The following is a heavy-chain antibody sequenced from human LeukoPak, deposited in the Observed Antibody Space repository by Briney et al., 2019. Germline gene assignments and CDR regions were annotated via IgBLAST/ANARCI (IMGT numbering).Heavy chain of an antibody. V-gene: IGHV1-69*01. CDR3: ASHHPGYSSGWYFDY. CDR2: IIPIFGTA. CDR1: GGTFSSYA. Sequence: ASVKVSCKASGGTFSSYAISWVRQAPGQGLEWMGGIIPIFGTANYAQKFQGRVTITADESTSTAYMELSSLRSEDTAVYYCASHHPGYSSGWYFDYWGQGTLVTVSS. J-gene: IGHJ4*02. D-gene: IGHD6-19*01.